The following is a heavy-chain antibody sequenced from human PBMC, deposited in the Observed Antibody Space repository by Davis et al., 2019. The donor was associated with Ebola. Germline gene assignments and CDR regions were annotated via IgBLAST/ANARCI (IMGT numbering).Heavy chain of an antibody. CDR2: IKQDGSEK. V-gene: IGHV3-7*03. CDR3: ARDGSHRYGDYPVDAFDI. J-gene: IGHJ3*02. D-gene: IGHD4-17*01. Sequence: PGGSLRLSCAASGFTFSSYWMSWVRQAPGKGLEWVANIKQDGSEKYYVDSVKGRFTISRDNAKNSLYLQMNSLRAEDTAVYYCARDGSHRYGDYPVDAFDIWGQGTMVTVSS. CDR1: GFTFSSYW.